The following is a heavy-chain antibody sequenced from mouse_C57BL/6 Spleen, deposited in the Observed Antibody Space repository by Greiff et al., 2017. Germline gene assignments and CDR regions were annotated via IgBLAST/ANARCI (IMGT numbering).Heavy chain of an antibody. CDR3: AITGDGYFDY. Sequence: QVQLLQPGADLVKPGASVKVSCKASGYTFTSYWMHWVQQRPGQGLEWIGSIHPSDSATNYTQKFKGKATLTVDNSSSTAYMHLSSLTSEDSAVYYCAITGDGYFDYWGQGTTLTVSS. CDR2: IHPSDSAT. D-gene: IGHD3-3*01. J-gene: IGHJ2*01. V-gene: IGHV1-74*01. CDR1: GYTFTSYW.